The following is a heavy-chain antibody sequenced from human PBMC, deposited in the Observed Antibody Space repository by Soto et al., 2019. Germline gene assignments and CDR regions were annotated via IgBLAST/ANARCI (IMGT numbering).Heavy chain of an antibody. V-gene: IGHV3-21*01. J-gene: IGHJ4*02. CDR3: ARESEDLTSNFDY. CDR2: ISSTTKYL. CDR1: GFTCTRYS. Sequence: EVQLVESGGGLVKPGGSLRLSCAASGFTCTRYSMNWVRQAPGKGLEWVSSISSTTKYLYYGDSIKGRFTISGDNAKKSLYLEMNSLRAEDTAVYYCARESEDLTSNFDYWGQGTLVTVSS.